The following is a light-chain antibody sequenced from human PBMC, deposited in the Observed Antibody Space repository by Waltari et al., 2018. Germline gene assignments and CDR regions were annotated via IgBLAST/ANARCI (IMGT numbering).Light chain of an antibody. V-gene: IGLV2-14*01. CDR2: EVS. J-gene: IGLJ1*01. CDR1: SSDVGGYNS. CDR3: SSFTSSITRV. Sequence: QSALTQPASVSGSPGQSITISCTGTSSDVGGYNSVAWYQQHSGKAPKLMIYEVSHRPSGVSNRFAGSKSGNPASLTISGLQAEDEADYYCSSFTSSITRVFGTGTKVTVL.